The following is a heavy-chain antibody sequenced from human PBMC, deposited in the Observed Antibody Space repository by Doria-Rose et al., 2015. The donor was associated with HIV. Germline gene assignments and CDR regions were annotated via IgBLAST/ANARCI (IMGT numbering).Heavy chain of an antibody. V-gene: IGHV2-26*01. CDR1: GVSLSSPGMG. J-gene: IGHJ4*02. CDR3: ARIKSSRWYHKYYFDF. Sequence: QVTLRESGPVLVKPTETLTLTCTVSGVSLSSPGMGVSWIRQPPGKALAWLANIFSDDERSYKTSLKSRLTISRCTSKSQVVLTMTDMDPVDTATYYCARIKSSRWYHKYYFDFWGQGTLVIVSA. D-gene: IGHD6-13*01. CDR2: IFSDDER.